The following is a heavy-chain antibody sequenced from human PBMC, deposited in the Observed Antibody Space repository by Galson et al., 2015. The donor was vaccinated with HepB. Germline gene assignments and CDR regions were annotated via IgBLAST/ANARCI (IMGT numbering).Heavy chain of an antibody. Sequence: ETLSLTCAVYGGSFSGYYWSWIRQPPGKGLEWIGEINHSGSTNYNPSLKSRVTISVDTSKNQFSLKLSSVTAADTAVYYCARCRTGTTRCDPWGQGTLVTVSS. V-gene: IGHV4-34*01. CDR1: GGSFSGYY. D-gene: IGHD1-1*01. CDR3: ARCRTGTTRCDP. CDR2: INHSGST. J-gene: IGHJ5*02.